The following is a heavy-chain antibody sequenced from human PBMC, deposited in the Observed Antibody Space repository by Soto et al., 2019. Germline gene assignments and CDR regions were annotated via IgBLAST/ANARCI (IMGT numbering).Heavy chain of an antibody. V-gene: IGHV1-69*01. J-gene: IGHJ4*02. Sequence: QVQLVQSGAEVKKPGSSVKVSCKASGGTFSSYAISWVRQAPGQGREWMGGIIPIFGTANYAQKFQGRVTFPADESTSTAYMELSSLRSEDTAVYYCARGSSSSPEYYFDYWGQGTLVTVSS. CDR2: IIPIFGTA. D-gene: IGHD6-13*01. CDR1: GGTFSSYA. CDR3: ARGSSSSPEYYFDY.